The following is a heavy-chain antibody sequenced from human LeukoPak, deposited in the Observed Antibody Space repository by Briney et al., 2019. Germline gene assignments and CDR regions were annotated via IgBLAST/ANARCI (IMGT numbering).Heavy chain of an antibody. D-gene: IGHD3-10*01. CDR2: IYYSGST. CDR3: ASSGSSGRIYY. V-gene: IGHV4-59*12. Sequence: SETLSLTCTVSGGSISSYYWNWIRQPPGKGLEWIGYIYYSGSTNYNPSLKSRVTISVDTSKKQFSLKLSSVTAADTAVYYCASSGSSGRIYYWGQGTLVTVSS. CDR1: GGSISSYY. J-gene: IGHJ4*02.